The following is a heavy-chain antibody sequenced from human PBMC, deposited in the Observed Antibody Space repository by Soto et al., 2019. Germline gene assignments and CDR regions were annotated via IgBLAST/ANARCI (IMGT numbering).Heavy chain of an antibody. V-gene: IGHV4-34*01. CDR2: INHSGST. CDR1: GGSFSGYY. D-gene: IGHD3-10*01. J-gene: IGHJ5*02. Sequence: QVQLQQWGAGLLKPSETLSLTCAVYGGSFSGYYWSWIRQPPGKGLEWIEEINHSGSTNYNPSLESRVTISVDTSKNQFSLKLSSVTAADTAVYYCARGLRYYGSGGAWFDPWGQGTLVTVSS. CDR3: ARGLRYYGSGGAWFDP.